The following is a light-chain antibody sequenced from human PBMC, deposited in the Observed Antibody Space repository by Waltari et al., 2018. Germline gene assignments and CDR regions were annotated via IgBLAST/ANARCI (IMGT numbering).Light chain of an antibody. J-gene: IGLJ2*01. CDR1: SSNIGNNY. CDR3: ATWDGSLSAVV. V-gene: IGLV1-51*01. Sequence: QSVLTQPPSVSAAPGQKVTISCSGSSSNIGNNYVSWYQHLPVTAPKLLIYDNNKRPSGIPDRFPGSKSGTSATLAITGLQTGDEGDYYCATWDGSLSAVVFGGGTKLTVL. CDR2: DNN.